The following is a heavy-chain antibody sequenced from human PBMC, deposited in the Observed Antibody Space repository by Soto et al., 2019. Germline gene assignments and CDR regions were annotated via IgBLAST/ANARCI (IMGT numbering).Heavy chain of an antibody. CDR2: IWYDGSNK. CDR3: AREGSSSGYYYGMDV. D-gene: IGHD6-6*01. V-gene: IGHV3-33*01. CDR1: GFTFSSYG. Sequence: GGSLRLSCAASGFTFSSYGMHWVRQAPGKGLEWVAVIWYDGSNKYYADSVKGRFTISRDNSKNTLYLQMNSLRAEDTAVYYCAREGSSSGYYYGMDVWGQGTTVTVS. J-gene: IGHJ6*02.